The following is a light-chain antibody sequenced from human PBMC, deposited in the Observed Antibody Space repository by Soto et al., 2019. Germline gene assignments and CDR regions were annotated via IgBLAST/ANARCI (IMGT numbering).Light chain of an antibody. CDR1: QSINSW. CDR2: KAS. CDR3: QQCDSFPLT. Sequence: DIQMTQSPSTLSASVGDRVTITCRASQSINSWLAWYQQKPGKAPKLLIYKASTLESGVPSRFSGIGSGTEFTLTISSLQPDDFATYYCQQCDSFPLTFGGGTKVEIK. J-gene: IGKJ4*01. V-gene: IGKV1-5*03.